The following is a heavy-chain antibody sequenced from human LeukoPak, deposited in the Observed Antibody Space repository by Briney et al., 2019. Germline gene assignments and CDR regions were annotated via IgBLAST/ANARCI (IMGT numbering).Heavy chain of an antibody. V-gene: IGHV4-4*02. CDR2: IYHSGST. J-gene: IGHJ4*02. CDR1: GGSISSSNW. D-gene: IGHD2-8*01. CDR3: ARALYCTKGVCYMGTFDY. Sequence: PSGTLSLTCAVSGGSISSSNWWSWVRQPPGKGLEWIGEIYHSGSTNYNPSLKSRVTISVDTSKNQFSLRLSSVTAADTAVYYCARALYCTKGVCYMGTFDYWGQGTLVTVSS.